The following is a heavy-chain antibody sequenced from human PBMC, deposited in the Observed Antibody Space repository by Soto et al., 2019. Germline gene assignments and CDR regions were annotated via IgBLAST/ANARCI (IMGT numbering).Heavy chain of an antibody. CDR1: GYTFTSYG. CDR2: ISAYNGNT. D-gene: IGHD2-21*01. J-gene: IGHJ5*01. CDR3: ARSDGYNFNWLDS. V-gene: IGHV1-18*01. Sequence: ASVKVSCKASGYTFTSYGISWVRQAPGQGLEWMGWISAYNGNTGYAQKFQGRLTMTRDTALSVAHMELSSLRNEDTAVYYCARSDGYNFNWLDSWGQGTLVTVS.